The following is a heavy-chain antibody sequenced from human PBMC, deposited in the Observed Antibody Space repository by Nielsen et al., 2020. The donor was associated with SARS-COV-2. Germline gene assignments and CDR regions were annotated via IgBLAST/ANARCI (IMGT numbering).Heavy chain of an antibody. CDR2: MNPNSGNT. J-gene: IGHJ6*02. Sequence: WVRQAPGQGLEWMGWMNPNSGNTGYAQKFQGRVTMTRNTSISTAYMELSSLRSEDTAVYYCARSGDTAMFWDYYCYGMDVWGQGTTVTVSS. D-gene: IGHD5-18*01. V-gene: IGHV1-8*01. CDR3: ARSGDTAMFWDYYCYGMDV.